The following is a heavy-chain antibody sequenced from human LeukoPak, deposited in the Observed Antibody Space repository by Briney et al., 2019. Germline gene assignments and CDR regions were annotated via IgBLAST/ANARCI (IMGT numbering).Heavy chain of an antibody. D-gene: IGHD6-13*01. CDR1: GGSISSYY. CDR2: IYYSGST. V-gene: IGHV4-59*08. CDR3: ASLGYSSDY. J-gene: IGHJ4*02. Sequence: SETLSLTCTVSGGSISSYYWSWIRQPPGKGLEWIGYIYYSGSTYYNPSLKSRVTISVDTSKNQFSLKLSSVTAADTAVYYCASLGYSSDYWGQGTLVTVSS.